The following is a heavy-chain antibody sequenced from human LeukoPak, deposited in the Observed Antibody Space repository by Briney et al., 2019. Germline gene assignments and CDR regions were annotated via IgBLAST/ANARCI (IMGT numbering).Heavy chain of an antibody. Sequence: PSETLSLTCTVSGGSISSYYWSWIRQPPGKGLEWIGYIYYSGSTNYNPSLKSRVTISVDTSKNQFSLKLSSVTAADTAVYYCARDLGLLPNDAFDIWGQGTMVTVSS. V-gene: IGHV4-59*01. CDR2: IYYSGST. J-gene: IGHJ3*02. CDR3: ARDLGLLPNDAFDI. D-gene: IGHD2-15*01. CDR1: GGSISSYY.